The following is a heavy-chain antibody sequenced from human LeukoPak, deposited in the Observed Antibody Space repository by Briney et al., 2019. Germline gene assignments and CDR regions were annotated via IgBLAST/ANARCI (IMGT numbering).Heavy chain of an antibody. CDR2: ITATGGTT. V-gene: IGHV3-23*01. CDR3: AKGSSSSVNYFDY. CDR1: GFTFSSYA. J-gene: IGHJ4*02. Sequence: GGSLRLSCAASGFTFSSYAMTWVRQAPGKGLEWVSTITATGGTTYYADSVKGRFTISRDTSKNTLYLQMSSLRAGDTAVYYCAKGSSSSVNYFDYWGQGTLVTVSS. D-gene: IGHD6-6*01.